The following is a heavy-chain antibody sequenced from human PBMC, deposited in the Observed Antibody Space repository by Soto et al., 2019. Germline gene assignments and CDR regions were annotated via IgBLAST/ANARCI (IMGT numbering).Heavy chain of an antibody. CDR2: ISYDGSNK. D-gene: IGHD3-22*01. CDR3: ARVYYYDSSGYYPHDAFDI. Sequence: GGSLRLSCAASGFTFSSYAMHWVRQAPGKGLEWVAVISYDGSNKYYADSVKGRFTISRDNSKNTLYLQMNSLRAEDTAVYYCARVYYYDSSGYYPHDAFDIWGQGTMVTVSS. CDR1: GFTFSSYA. V-gene: IGHV3-30-3*01. J-gene: IGHJ3*02.